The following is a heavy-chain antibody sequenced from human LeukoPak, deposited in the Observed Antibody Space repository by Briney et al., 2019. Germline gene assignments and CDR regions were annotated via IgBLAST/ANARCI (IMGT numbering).Heavy chain of an antibody. CDR2: IIPILGIA. V-gene: IGHV1-69*04. D-gene: IGHD3-22*01. Sequence: SVKVSCKASGGTFSSYAISWVRQAPGQGLEWMGRIIPILGIANYAQKFQGRVTITADKSTSTAYMELSSLRSEDTAVYYCARDRGSFDSSGYYLKGYFDYWGQGTLVTVSS. CDR3: ARDRGSFDSSGYYLKGYFDY. J-gene: IGHJ4*02. CDR1: GGTFSSYA.